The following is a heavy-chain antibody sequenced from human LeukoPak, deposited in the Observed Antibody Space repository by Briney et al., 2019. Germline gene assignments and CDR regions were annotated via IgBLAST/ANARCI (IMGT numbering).Heavy chain of an antibody. J-gene: IGHJ4*02. D-gene: IGHD5-18*01. CDR2: IYYSGST. CDR3: ARDGKWIQLCWAFDY. V-gene: IGHV4-39*07. CDR1: GGSISSRSYY. Sequence: SETLSLTCTVSGGSISSRSYYWGWIRQPPGKGLEWIGTIYYSGSTYYNPSLKSRVTISVDTSKNQFSLKLSSVTAADTAVYYCARDGKWIQLCWAFDYWGQGTLVTVSS.